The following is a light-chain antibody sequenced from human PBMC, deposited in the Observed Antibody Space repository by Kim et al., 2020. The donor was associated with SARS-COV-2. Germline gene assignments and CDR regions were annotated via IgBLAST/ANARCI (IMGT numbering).Light chain of an antibody. CDR1: PSVSSSY. V-gene: IGKV3-20*01. CDR3: QQDGSSPTWT. CDR2: GAS. Sequence: EIVLTQSPGTLSLPPGERATLSCRASPSVSSSYLAWYQQKPGQAPRLLIYGASSRATGIPDRFSGSGSGTDFTLTISRLEPEDFAVYYCQQDGSSPTWTFGQGTKVDIK. J-gene: IGKJ1*01.